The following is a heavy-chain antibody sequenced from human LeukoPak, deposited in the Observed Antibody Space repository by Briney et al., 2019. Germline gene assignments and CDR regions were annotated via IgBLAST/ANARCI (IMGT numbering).Heavy chain of an antibody. V-gene: IGHV3-NL1*01. CDR3: AKDRSLRQQMALGRVDY. Sequence: GGSLRLSCAASGFSFSDYGMHWVRQAPGKGLEWVSFIYSDNTHYSDSVKGRFTISRDNSKNTLYLQMNSLRADDTAVYYCAKDRSLRQQMALGRVDYWGQGTLVTVSS. CDR2: IYSDNT. CDR1: GFSFSDYG. D-gene: IGHD6-13*01. J-gene: IGHJ4*02.